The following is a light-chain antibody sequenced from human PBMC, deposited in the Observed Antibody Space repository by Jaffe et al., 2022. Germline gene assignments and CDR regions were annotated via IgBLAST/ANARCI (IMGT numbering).Light chain of an antibody. J-gene: IGKJ5*01. CDR3: QQSYSTPPVIT. CDR1: QSISSY. V-gene: IGKV1-39*01. CDR2: AAS. Sequence: DIQMTQSPSSLSASVGDRVTITCRASQSISSYLNWYQQKPGKAPKLLIYAASSLQSGVPSRFSGSGSGTDFTLTISSLQPEDFATYYCQQSYSTPPVITFGQGTRLEIK.